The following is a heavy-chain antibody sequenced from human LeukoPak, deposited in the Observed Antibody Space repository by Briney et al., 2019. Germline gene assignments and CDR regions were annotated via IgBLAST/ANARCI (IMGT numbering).Heavy chain of an antibody. CDR3: ARWSGVYYGSGSYGSVEVGNWFDP. D-gene: IGHD3-10*01. Sequence: GASVKVSCKASGYTFTSYSISWVRQAPGQGLEWMGWINPNSGGTNYAQKFQGWVTMTRDTSISTAYMELSRLRSDDTAVYYCARWSGVYYGSGSYGSVEVGNWFDPWGQGTLVTVSS. CDR2: INPNSGGT. V-gene: IGHV1-2*04. J-gene: IGHJ5*02. CDR1: GYTFTSYS.